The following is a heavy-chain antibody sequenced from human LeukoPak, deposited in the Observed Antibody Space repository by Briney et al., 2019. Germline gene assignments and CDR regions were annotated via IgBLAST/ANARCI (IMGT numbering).Heavy chain of an antibody. CDR2: ISHSGRT. Sequence: SETLSLTCDASGXSFSNYYGTWIRQPPGKGLEWIGEISHSGRTNYNPSLKSRVTMSIDTSENQLSLKLSSVTAADTAVYYCARGPSRTAARGGGYYYGMDVWGQGTTVTVT. D-gene: IGHD6-6*01. V-gene: IGHV4-34*01. CDR1: GXSFSNYY. CDR3: ARGPSRTAARGGGYYYGMDV. J-gene: IGHJ6*02.